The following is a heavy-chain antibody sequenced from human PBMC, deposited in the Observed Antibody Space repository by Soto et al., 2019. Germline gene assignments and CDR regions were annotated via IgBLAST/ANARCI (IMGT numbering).Heavy chain of an antibody. CDR3: ARDLTTVNPSYYFDY. CDR1: GFTFSSYS. J-gene: IGHJ4*02. V-gene: IGHV3-21*01. D-gene: IGHD4-17*01. Sequence: GGSLRLSCAASGFTFSSYSMNWVRQAPGKGLEWVSSISSSSYIYYADSVKGRFTISRDNAKNSLYLQMNSLRAEDTAVYYCARDLTTVNPSYYFDYWGQGTLVTVSS. CDR2: ISSSSYI.